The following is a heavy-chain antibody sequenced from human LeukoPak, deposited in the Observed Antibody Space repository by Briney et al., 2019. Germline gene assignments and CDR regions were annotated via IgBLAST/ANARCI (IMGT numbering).Heavy chain of an antibody. CDR2: IKQDGSEK. CDR1: GFTFSSYW. CDR3: ARVVGRYSYGHHYYYYYMDV. V-gene: IGHV3-7*01. J-gene: IGHJ6*03. D-gene: IGHD5-18*01. Sequence: GGSLRLSCAASGFTFSSYWMSWVRQAPGKGLEWVANIKQDGSEKYYVDSVKGRFTISRDNAKNSLYLQMNSLRAEDTAVYYCARVVGRYSYGHHYYYYYMDVWGKGTTVTVSS.